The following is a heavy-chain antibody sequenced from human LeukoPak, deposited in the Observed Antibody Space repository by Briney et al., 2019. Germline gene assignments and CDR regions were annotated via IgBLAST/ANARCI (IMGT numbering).Heavy chain of an antibody. V-gene: IGHV4-61*01. Sequence: SETRSLTCSVAGGSVSSHNSDWSWIRQPPGRGLEWFAFISYTGTTNYNPSLQSRHTMAVDTSKSQSSVKPTSVTAADTAVHYCARGWPSFGKHFDYWGQGTLVTVSS. J-gene: IGHJ4*02. D-gene: IGHD3-10*01. CDR3: ARGWPSFGKHFDY. CDR1: GGSVSSHNSD. CDR2: ISYTGTT.